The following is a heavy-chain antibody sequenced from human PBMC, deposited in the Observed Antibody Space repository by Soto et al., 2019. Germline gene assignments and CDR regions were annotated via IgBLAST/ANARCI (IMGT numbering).Heavy chain of an antibody. CDR2: ISYDGSNK. D-gene: IGHD6-13*01. Sequence: QVQLVESGGGVVQPGRSLRLSCAASGFTFSSYAMHWVRQAPGKGLEWVAVISYDGSNKYYADSVKGRFTISRDNSKNTLYLQMNSLRAEDTAVYYCAREYSSSWFNPPNYYYYGMDVWGQGTTVTVSS. CDR3: AREYSSSWFNPPNYYYYGMDV. J-gene: IGHJ6*02. V-gene: IGHV3-30-3*01. CDR1: GFTFSSYA.